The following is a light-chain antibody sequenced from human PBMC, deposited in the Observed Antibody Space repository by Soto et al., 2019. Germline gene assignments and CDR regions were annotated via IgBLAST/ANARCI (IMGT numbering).Light chain of an antibody. CDR2: TAS. Sequence: DIQMTQSPSTLSASVGDRVTITCRASQSISSWLAWYQQEPGKAPKLLISTASSLESGVPSRFSGSGSGTEFALTISSLQPDDFVTYYCQQYSTYPWTFGQGTKVEIK. CDR1: QSISSW. V-gene: IGKV1-5*03. CDR3: QQYSTYPWT. J-gene: IGKJ1*01.